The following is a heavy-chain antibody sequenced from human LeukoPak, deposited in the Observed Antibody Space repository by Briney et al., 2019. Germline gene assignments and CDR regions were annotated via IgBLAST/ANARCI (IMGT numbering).Heavy chain of an antibody. D-gene: IGHD2-15*01. J-gene: IGHJ4*02. CDR1: GGTFSSYA. V-gene: IGHV1-69*04. CDR3: ARSSVVAAEYYFDY. Sequence: VASVKVSCKASGGTFSSYAISWVRQAPGQGLECMGRIIPILGIANYAQKFQGRVTITADKSTSTAYMELSSLRSEDTAVYYCARSSVVAAEYYFDYWGQGALVTVSS. CDR2: IIPILGIA.